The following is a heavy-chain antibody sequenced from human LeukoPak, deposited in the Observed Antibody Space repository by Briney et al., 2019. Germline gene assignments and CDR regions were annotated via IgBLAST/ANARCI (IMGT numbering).Heavy chain of an antibody. CDR2: INPNSGGT. J-gene: IGHJ6*02. V-gene: IGHV1-2*02. D-gene: IGHD3-22*01. CDR3: ARDRAYYYDSSGYYLYFPSYYYYGMDV. CDR1: GYTFTGYY. Sequence: ASVKVSCKASGYTFTGYYMHWVRQAPGQGLEWMGWINPNSGGTNYAQKFQGRVTMTRDTSISTAYMELSRLRSDDTAVYYCARDRAYYYDSSGYYLYFPSYYYYGMDVWGQGTTVTVSS.